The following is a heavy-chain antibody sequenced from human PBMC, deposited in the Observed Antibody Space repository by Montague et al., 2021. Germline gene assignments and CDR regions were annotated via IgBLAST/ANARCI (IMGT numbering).Heavy chain of an antibody. V-gene: IGHV3-23*01. CDR3: ANRPDITVVTL. CDR2: ISGSGGST. J-gene: IGHJ4*02. Sequence: SLRLSCAASGFTFSSYAMSWVRQAPGKGLEWVPAISGSGGSTYYADSVKGRFTISRDNPKNTLYLQMSSLRAEDTAVYYCANRPDITVVTLGGQGTLVTVSS. CDR1: GFTFSSYA. D-gene: IGHD4-23*01.